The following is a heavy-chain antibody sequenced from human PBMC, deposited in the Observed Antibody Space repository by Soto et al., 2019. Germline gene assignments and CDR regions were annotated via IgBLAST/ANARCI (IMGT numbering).Heavy chain of an antibody. V-gene: IGHV3-30*18. CDR3: ANIFWFGESYFAPFDY. Sequence: VGSLRLSCAASGFTFSSYGMHWVRQAPGKGLEWVAVISYDGSNKYYADSVKGRFTISRDNSKNTLYLQMNSLRAEDTAVYYCANIFWFGESYFAPFDYWGQGTLVTVSS. CDR2: ISYDGSNK. J-gene: IGHJ4*02. D-gene: IGHD3-10*01. CDR1: GFTFSSYG.